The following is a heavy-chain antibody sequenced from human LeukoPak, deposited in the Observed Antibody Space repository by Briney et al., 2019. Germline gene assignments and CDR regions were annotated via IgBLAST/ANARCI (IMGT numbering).Heavy chain of an antibody. D-gene: IGHD1-26*01. Sequence: GGSLRLSCAASGFTFDDYAMHWVRQAPGKGLEWVSGISWNSGTIGYADSVKGRFTISRDNAKNSLYLQMNSLRDGDMALYYCARGNSGSYSQDWFDPWGQGTLVTVSS. CDR3: ARGNSGSYSQDWFDP. V-gene: IGHV3-9*03. CDR1: GFTFDDYA. CDR2: ISWNSGTI. J-gene: IGHJ5*02.